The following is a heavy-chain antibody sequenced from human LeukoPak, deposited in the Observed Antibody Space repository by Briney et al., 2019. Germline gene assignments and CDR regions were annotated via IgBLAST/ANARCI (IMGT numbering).Heavy chain of an antibody. CDR2: INPSSGGT. Sequence: ASVKVSCKASGYTFTGYYMHWVRQAPGQGLEWMGWINPSSGGTNYAQKFQGRVTMTRDTSISTAYLELSRLRSDDTAIYYCARVNFDWLLSDLEYWGQGTLVTVSS. D-gene: IGHD3-9*01. CDR1: GYTFTGYY. V-gene: IGHV1-2*02. J-gene: IGHJ4*02. CDR3: ARVNFDWLLSDLEY.